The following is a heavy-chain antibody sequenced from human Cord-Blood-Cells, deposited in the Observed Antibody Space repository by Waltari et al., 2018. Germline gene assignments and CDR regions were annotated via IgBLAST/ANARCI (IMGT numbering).Heavy chain of an antibody. CDR2: ISYDGSNK. Sequence: QVQLVESGGGVVQPGRSLRLSCAASGFTFSSYARNLVRQAPGKGMEWVAVISYDGSNKNYADSVKGRFTISRDNSKNTLYLQMNSLRAEDTAVYYCARDGAVAGFDWYFDLWGRGTLVTVSS. D-gene: IGHD6-19*01. V-gene: IGHV3-30*04. CDR1: GFTFSSYA. J-gene: IGHJ2*01. CDR3: ARDGAVAGFDWYFDL.